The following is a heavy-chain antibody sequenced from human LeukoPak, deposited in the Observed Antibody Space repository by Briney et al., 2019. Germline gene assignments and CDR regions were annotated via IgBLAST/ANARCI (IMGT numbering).Heavy chain of an antibody. CDR2: ISWNSGSI. V-gene: IGHV3-9*01. CDR1: GFTFDDYA. D-gene: IGHD1-26*01. J-gene: IGHJ4*02. CDR3: AKGNSHIVGARPDY. Sequence: SLLLSCAASGFTFDDYAMHWVRQAPGKGLEWVSGISWNSGSIGYADSVKGRFTISRDNAKNSLYLQMNSLRAEDTALYYCAKGNSHIVGARPDYWGQGTLVTVSS.